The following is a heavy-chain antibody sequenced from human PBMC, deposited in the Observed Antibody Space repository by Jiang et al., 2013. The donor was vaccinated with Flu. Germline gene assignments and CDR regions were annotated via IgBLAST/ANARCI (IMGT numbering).Heavy chain of an antibody. J-gene: IGHJ3*02. V-gene: IGHV3-21*01. CDR2: ISSSSSYI. Sequence: VQLLESGGGLVKPGGSLRLSCAASGFTFSSYNMNWVRQAPGKGLEWVSSISSSSSYIYYADSVKGRFTISRDNAKNSLYLQMNSLRAEDTSVYYCARDLSWSPRWPTNPDAFEIWGQGTMVTVSS. D-gene: IGHD2-8*01. CDR1: GFTFSSYN. CDR3: ARDLSWSPRWPTNPDAFEI.